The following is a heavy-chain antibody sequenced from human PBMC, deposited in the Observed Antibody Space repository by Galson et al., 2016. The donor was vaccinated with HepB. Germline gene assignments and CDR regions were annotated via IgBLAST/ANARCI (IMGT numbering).Heavy chain of an antibody. D-gene: IGHD3-22*01. V-gene: IGHV3-74*01. CDR2: INSDGSNT. CDR3: ARGLGYYDAVDI. J-gene: IGHJ3*02. CDR1: GFTFSIYW. Sequence: SLRLSCAASGFTFSIYWMHWVRQAPGKGLVWVSHINSDGSNTNYADSVKGRFTISRDNAKNTLYLQRNSLRADDTAVYYCARGLGYYDAVDIWGQGTMVTVSS.